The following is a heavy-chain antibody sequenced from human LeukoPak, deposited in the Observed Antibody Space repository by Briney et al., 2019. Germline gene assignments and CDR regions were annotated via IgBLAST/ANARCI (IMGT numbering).Heavy chain of an antibody. D-gene: IGHD2-21*01. CDR1: GFTFSPFW. CDR2: INHDGSDA. Sequence: GGSLRLSCGASGFTFSPFWMHWVRQSPGKGLVWVSRINHDGSDAIYADSVKGRFAISRDNAKNTLYLQMNSLRADDTAVYYCARGGYSYAFDIWGQGTTATVSS. J-gene: IGHJ3*02. CDR3: ARGGYSYAFDI. V-gene: IGHV3-74*01.